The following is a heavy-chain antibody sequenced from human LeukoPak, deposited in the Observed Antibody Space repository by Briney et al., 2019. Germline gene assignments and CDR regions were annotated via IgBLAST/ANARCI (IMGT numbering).Heavy chain of an antibody. Sequence: GESLKISCKGSGYSFTSYWISWVRQMPGKGLEWMGRIDPSDSYTNYSPSFQGHVTISADKSISTAYLQWSSLKASDTAMYYCARHRPTDIAGLYYFDYWGQGTLVTVSS. CDR3: ARHRPTDIAGLYYFDY. D-gene: IGHD1-26*01. CDR1: GYSFTSYW. J-gene: IGHJ4*02. CDR2: IDPSDSYT. V-gene: IGHV5-10-1*01.